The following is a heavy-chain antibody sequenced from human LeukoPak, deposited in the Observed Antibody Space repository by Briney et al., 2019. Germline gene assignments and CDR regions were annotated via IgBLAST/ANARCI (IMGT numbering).Heavy chain of an antibody. J-gene: IGHJ5*01. CDR3: ARDLPGSSWYALDS. V-gene: IGHV3-69-1*01. CDR2: ISGTGSV. D-gene: IGHD6-13*01. Sequence: GGSLRLSCAASGFSLSTFNMNWVRQAPGKGLEWVSCISGTGSVYYAASVRGRFTISRDNAGNSLFLQLNSLRTEDTAVYFCARDLPGSSWYALDSWGQGALVTVSS. CDR1: GFSLSTFN.